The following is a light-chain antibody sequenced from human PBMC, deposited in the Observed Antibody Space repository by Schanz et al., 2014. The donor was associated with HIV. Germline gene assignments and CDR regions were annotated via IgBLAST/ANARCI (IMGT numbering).Light chain of an antibody. Sequence: QSALTQPASLSGSPGQSITISCTGTSSDVGGYKFVSWYQQHPGKAPKLLLYDVSIRVRPSGVSNRFSGSKSGNTASLIINDLQPDDEADYYCSSLSTSGAPVFGTGTKLTVL. CDR2: DVS. CDR1: SSDVGGYKF. V-gene: IGLV2-14*01. CDR3: SSLSTSGAPV. J-gene: IGLJ1*01.